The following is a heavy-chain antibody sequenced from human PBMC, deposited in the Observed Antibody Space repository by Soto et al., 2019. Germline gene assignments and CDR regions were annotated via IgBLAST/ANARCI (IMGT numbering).Heavy chain of an antibody. D-gene: IGHD3-10*01. V-gene: IGHV3-33*01. CDR1: GFTFSSYG. CDR3: ARGSRRGVDAFLI. J-gene: IGHJ3*02. Sequence: PGGSLRLSCAASGFTFSSYGMHWVRQAPGKWLEWVAVIWYDGSNKYYADSVKGRSTISRDNSKNTLYLHMNSLRAEDTAVYYCARGSRRGVDAFLISGQTTIVTVS. CDR2: IWYDGSNK.